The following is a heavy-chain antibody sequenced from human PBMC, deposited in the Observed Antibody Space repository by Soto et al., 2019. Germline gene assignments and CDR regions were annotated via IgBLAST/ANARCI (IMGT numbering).Heavy chain of an antibody. J-gene: IGHJ3*01. CDR3: ARSPGGYYID. D-gene: IGHD3-9*01. CDR1: RFTFSNYA. CDR2: INTDGSST. Sequence: GGSLRLSCAASRFTFSNYAMSWVRQAPGKGLVWVSRINTDGSSTNYADSVRGRFAISRDNAKNTVYLQMNSLRAEDTAVYYCARSPGGYYIDWGQGTMVTVSS. V-gene: IGHV3-74*01.